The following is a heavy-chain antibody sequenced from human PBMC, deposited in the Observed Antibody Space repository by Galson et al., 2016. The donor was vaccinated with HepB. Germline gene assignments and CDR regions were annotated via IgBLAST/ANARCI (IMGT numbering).Heavy chain of an antibody. CDR1: GGTFSSYS. Sequence: SMKVSCKASGGTFSSYSINWVRQVSGQGLEWMGRITPLLGIPDYAQKFQGRVTLTADKFTRTAYMELSGLRSEDTAVYYCASVAAVAGAGLDYWGQGTLVTVSS. V-gene: IGHV1-69*02. D-gene: IGHD6-19*01. CDR2: ITPLLGIP. CDR3: ASVAAVAGAGLDY. J-gene: IGHJ4*02.